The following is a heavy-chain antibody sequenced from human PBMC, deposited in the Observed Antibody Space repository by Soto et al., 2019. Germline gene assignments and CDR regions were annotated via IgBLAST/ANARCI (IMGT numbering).Heavy chain of an antibody. V-gene: IGHV4-61*01. D-gene: IGHD6-19*01. Sequence: QVQLQESGPGLVKPSETLSLTCTVSGGSVSSGSYYWSWIRQPPGKGLEWIGYIYYSGSTNYNPSLKHRVTISVDTSKNQFSLKLSSVTAADTAVYYCARGIEGWYQGRYYYGMDVWGQGTTVTFSS. CDR1: GGSVSSGSYY. CDR3: ARGIEGWYQGRYYYGMDV. CDR2: IYYSGST. J-gene: IGHJ6*02.